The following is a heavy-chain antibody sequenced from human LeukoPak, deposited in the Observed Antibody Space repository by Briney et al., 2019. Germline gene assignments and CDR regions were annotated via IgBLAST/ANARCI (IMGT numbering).Heavy chain of an antibody. D-gene: IGHD3-3*01. CDR1: GGSISSGGYY. CDR3: ARFLEWLLVDY. J-gene: IGHJ4*02. V-gene: IGHV4-31*03. Sequence: SETLSPTCTVSGGSISSGGYYWSWIRQHPGKGLEWIGYIYYSGSTYYNPSLKSRVTISVDTSKNQFSLKLSSVTAADTAVYYCARFLEWLLVDYWGQGTLVTVSS. CDR2: IYYSGST.